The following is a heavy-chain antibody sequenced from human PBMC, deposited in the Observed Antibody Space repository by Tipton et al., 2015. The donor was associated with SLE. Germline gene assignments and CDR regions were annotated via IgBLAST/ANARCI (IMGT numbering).Heavy chain of an antibody. CDR1: GYTFRGYY. Sequence: QLVQSGPEVKKPGASVKVSCKASGYTFRGYYIHWVRQAPGQGLEWMGWINPNSGGTNYAQKFQDRVTMTAETSMSTVYMELRSLRSDDTAVYFCARTYNYAGFDYWGQGTLVTVSS. D-gene: IGHD1-1*01. CDR3: ARTYNYAGFDY. J-gene: IGHJ4*02. CDR2: INPNSGGT. V-gene: IGHV1-2*02.